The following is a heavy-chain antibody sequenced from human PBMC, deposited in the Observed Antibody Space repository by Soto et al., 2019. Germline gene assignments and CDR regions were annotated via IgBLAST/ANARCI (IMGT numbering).Heavy chain of an antibody. D-gene: IGHD5-12*01. CDR1: GFSLSGYG. CDR3: ARYVDSTSHINWLDP. CDR2: IWYDGTTK. Sequence: PGGSLRLSCEVSGFSLSGYGMHWVRQAPGKGLEWVAVIWYDGTTKNYADSVKGRFTISRDSSKNTVYLQMDSLKVEDTAVYYCARYVDSTSHINWLDPWGQGVMVTVSS. V-gene: IGHV3-33*01. J-gene: IGHJ5*02.